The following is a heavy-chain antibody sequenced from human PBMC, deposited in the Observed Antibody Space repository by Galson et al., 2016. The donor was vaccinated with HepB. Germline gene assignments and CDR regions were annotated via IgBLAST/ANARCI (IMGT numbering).Heavy chain of an antibody. J-gene: IGHJ4*02. CDR2: SHPGNSAT. D-gene: IGHD5-24*01. CDR1: GYTFGHYW. Sequence: QSGAEVKKPGESLKISCKGSGYTFGHYWLAWVRQMPGEGLEWMGISHPGNSATRYSPSLLGQVTFSADKSSSTAYLQWSSVKASDTAMYYCARLGDPNYNPQRATMESPDGDYWGQGTLVTVSS. CDR3: ARLGDPNYNPQRATMESPDGDY. V-gene: IGHV5-51*03.